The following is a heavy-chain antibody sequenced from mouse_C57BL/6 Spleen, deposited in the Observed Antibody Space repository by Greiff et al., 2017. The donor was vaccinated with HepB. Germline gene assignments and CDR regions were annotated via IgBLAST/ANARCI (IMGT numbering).Heavy chain of an antibody. CDR3: AMGTATTRFAY. CDR2: SRNKANDYTT. Sequence: EVKLVESGGGLVQSGRSLRLSCATSGFTFSDFYMEWVRQAPGKGLEWIAASRNKANDYTTEYSASVKGRFIASRDTSQSILYLQMNALRAEDTAIYYCAMGTATTRFAYWGQGTLVTVSA. D-gene: IGHD1-2*01. J-gene: IGHJ3*01. V-gene: IGHV7-1*01. CDR1: GFTFSDFY.